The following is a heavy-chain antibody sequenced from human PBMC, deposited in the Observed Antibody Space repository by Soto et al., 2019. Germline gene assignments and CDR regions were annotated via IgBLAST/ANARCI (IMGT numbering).Heavy chain of an antibody. CDR1: GGSISSSSYY. CDR2: IYYSGST. J-gene: IGHJ5*02. V-gene: IGHV4-39*01. Sequence: SETLSLTCTVSGGSISSSSYYWGWIRQPPGKGLEWIGSIYYSGSTYYNPSLKSRVTISVDTSKNQFSLKLSSVTAADTAVYYCARWHCSGGSCPNWFDPWGQGTLVTVSS. D-gene: IGHD2-15*01. CDR3: ARWHCSGGSCPNWFDP.